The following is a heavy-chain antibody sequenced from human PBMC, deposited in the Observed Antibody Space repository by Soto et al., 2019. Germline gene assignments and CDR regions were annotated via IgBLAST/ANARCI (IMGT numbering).Heavy chain of an antibody. Sequence: EASVKVSCKASGFDFGSFGIQFLRQTRGRGLEWIGWIVVVSGSTNYARHFQGRVAISRDMSSSTAYLDLYDLKSDDTAVYFCSADHPHMAMGWPVWGQGTTVTVSS. D-gene: IGHD1-26*01. CDR1: GFDFGSFG. CDR2: IVVVSGST. V-gene: IGHV1-58*02. J-gene: IGHJ6*02. CDR3: SADHPHMAMGWPV.